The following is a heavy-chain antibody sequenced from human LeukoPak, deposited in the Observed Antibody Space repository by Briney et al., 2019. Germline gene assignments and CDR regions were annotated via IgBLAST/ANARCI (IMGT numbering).Heavy chain of an antibody. J-gene: IGHJ4*02. V-gene: IGHV4-31*03. D-gene: IGHD6-13*01. Sequence: SETLSLTCTVSGGSISSGGYYWSWIRQHPGKGLEWIGYIYYSGSTYYNPSLKSRVTISVDTSKNQFSLKLSSVTAADTAVYYCARKLAAAGHSFDYRGQGTLVTVSS. CDR1: GGSISSGGYY. CDR2: IYYSGST. CDR3: ARKLAAAGHSFDY.